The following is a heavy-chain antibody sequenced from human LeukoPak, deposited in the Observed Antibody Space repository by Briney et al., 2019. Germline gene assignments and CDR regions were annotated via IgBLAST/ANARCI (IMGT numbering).Heavy chain of an antibody. CDR2: MNPNSGNT. J-gene: IGHJ4*02. V-gene: IGHV1-8*01. D-gene: IGHD5-18*01. Sequence: ASVTVSCKASGYTFTSYDINWVRQATGQGLEWMGWMNPNSGNTCYAQKFRGRVTMTRNTSISTAYMELSSLRSEDTAVYYCARGPHRPFIQLWLTWSADSRGDLGDYWGQGTLVTVSS. CDR3: ARGPHRPFIQLWLTWSADSRGDLGDY. CDR1: GYTFTSYD.